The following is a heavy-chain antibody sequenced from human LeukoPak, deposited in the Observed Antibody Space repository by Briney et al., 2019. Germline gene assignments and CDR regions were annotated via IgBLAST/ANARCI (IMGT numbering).Heavy chain of an antibody. CDR2: ISGSGGST. J-gene: IGHJ4*02. V-gene: IGHV3-23*01. Sequence: PGGSLRLSCAASGFTFSSYAMSWVRQAPGKGLEWVSAISGSGGSTYYAGSVKCRFTISRDNSKNTLYLQMNSLRAEDTAVYYCAKDVYGVNYYFDYWGQGTLVTVSS. CDR3: AKDVYGVNYYFDY. CDR1: GFTFSSYA. D-gene: IGHD4-17*01.